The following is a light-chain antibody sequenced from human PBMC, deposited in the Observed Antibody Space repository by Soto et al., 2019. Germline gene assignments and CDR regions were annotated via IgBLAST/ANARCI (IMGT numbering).Light chain of an antibody. CDR1: QSVSSN. Sequence: EKVMTQSPATLSVSPGERATLSCRASQSVSSNLAWYQQKPGQAPRLLIYGASTRATGIPARFSGSGSGTEFTLTISSLQSEDFAVYYCQQYHNWPLTFGGGTKVDIK. CDR3: QQYHNWPLT. V-gene: IGKV3-15*01. CDR2: GAS. J-gene: IGKJ4*01.